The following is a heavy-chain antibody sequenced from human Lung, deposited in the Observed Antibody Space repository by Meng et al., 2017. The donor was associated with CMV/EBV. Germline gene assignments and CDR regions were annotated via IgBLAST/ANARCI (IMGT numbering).Heavy chain of an antibody. CDR3: ARNGYCSSTSCYRYGMDV. J-gene: IGHJ6*02. CDR1: GYTFTGYY. Sequence: ASXXVSCKASGYTFTGYYMHWVRQAPGQGLEWMGWINPNSGGTNYAQKFQGRVTMTRDTSISTAYMELSRLRSDDTAVYYCARNGYCSSTSCYRYGMDVWGQGTTVTVSS. D-gene: IGHD2-2*01. V-gene: IGHV1-2*02. CDR2: INPNSGGT.